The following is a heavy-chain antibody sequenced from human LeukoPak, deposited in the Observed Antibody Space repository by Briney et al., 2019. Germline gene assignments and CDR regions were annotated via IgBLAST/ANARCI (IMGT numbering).Heavy chain of an antibody. Sequence: SETLSLTCTVSGGSISSYYWSWIRQPAGKGLEWIGRIYTSGSTNYNPSLKSRVTMSVDTSKNQFSLKLSSVTAADTAVYYCARVPPWFGGPPGAFDIWGQGTMVTVSS. CDR1: GGSISSYY. CDR3: ARVPPWFGGPPGAFDI. V-gene: IGHV4-4*07. CDR2: IYTSGST. J-gene: IGHJ3*02. D-gene: IGHD3-10*01.